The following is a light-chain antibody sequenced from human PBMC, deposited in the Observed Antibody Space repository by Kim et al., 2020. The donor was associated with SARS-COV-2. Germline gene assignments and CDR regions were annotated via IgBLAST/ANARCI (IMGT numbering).Light chain of an antibody. Sequence: DIQVTQSPSSLSASVGDRVTITCRASQPISNYLNWYRQEPGKAPKLLIYAASTLQSGVPSRFSGSGSGTDFTLTISSLQPEDFATYYCQESYSTPPELAFGGGNKVDIK. CDR3: QESYSTPPELA. CDR2: AAS. V-gene: IGKV1-39*01. J-gene: IGKJ4*01. CDR1: QPISNY.